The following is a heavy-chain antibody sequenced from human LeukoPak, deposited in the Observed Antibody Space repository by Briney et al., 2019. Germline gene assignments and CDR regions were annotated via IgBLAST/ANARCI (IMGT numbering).Heavy chain of an antibody. V-gene: IGHV3-7*01. CDR1: GFTFSTYW. CDR2: IKQDGSDK. D-gene: IGHD2-2*01. J-gene: IGHJ4*02. CDR3: ARVLPVASRDY. Sequence: QSGGSLRLSCAASGFTFSTYWMSWVRRAPGKGLEWVANIKQDGSDKFYVDSVKGRFTISRDNAKNSMYLQMNSLRAEDTAIYYCARVLPVASRDYWGQGTLVTVSS.